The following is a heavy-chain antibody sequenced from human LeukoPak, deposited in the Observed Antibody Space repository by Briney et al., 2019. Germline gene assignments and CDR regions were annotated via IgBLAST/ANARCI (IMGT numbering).Heavy chain of an antibody. CDR1: GFTFSSYE. V-gene: IGHV3-48*03. CDR2: ISSSGSTI. D-gene: IGHD6-19*01. CDR3: VGLQWLVFDY. Sequence: GGSLRLSCAASGFTFSSYEMNWVRQAPGKGLEWVSYISSSGSTIYYADSVKGRFTISRDNAKHSLYMQMNSLRAEDTAVYYCVGLQWLVFDYWGQGTLVTVAS. J-gene: IGHJ4*02.